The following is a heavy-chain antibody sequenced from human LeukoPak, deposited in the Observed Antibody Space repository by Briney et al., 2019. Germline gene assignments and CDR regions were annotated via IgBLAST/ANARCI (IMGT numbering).Heavy chain of an antibody. J-gene: IGHJ4*02. V-gene: IGHV4-4*02. CDR2: IYHSGST. CDR1: GGSISSSNW. D-gene: IGHD6-19*01. Sequence: SETLSLTCAVSGGSISSSNWWSWVRQPPGKGLEWIGDIYHSGSTNYNPSLKSRVTISVDKSKNQFSLKLSSVTAADTAVYYCARAASSGWSPLGYRGQGTLVTVSP. CDR3: ARAASSGWSPLGY.